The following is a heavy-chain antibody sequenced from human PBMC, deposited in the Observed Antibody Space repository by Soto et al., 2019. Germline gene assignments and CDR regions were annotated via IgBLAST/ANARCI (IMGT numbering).Heavy chain of an antibody. Sequence: QVQLVQSGAEVKKPGASVKVSCKASGYTFTSYGISWVRQAPGQGLEWMGWISAYNGNTNYAQKLQGRVTMTTDTSRSAAHQELRSLRYDDAAVYYCARARPRGYDILSGSLLTLPAFDYWGQGTLVTVSS. CDR2: ISAYNGNT. J-gene: IGHJ4*02. CDR3: ARARPRGYDILSGSLLTLPAFDY. V-gene: IGHV1-18*01. CDR1: GYTFTSYG. D-gene: IGHD3-9*01.